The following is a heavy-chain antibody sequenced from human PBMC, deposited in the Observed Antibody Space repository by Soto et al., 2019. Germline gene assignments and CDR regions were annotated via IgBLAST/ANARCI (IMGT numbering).Heavy chain of an antibody. Sequence: GGSLRLSCAASGLTFSSYGMHWVRQAPGKGLEWVAVISYDGSNKYYADSVKGRFTISRDNSKNTLYLQMNSLRAEDTAVYYCAKGSNLGYSYGYASYYYGMDVWGQGTTVTVSS. D-gene: IGHD5-18*01. CDR3: AKGSNLGYSYGYASYYYGMDV. CDR2: ISYDGSNK. CDR1: GLTFSSYG. J-gene: IGHJ6*02. V-gene: IGHV3-30*18.